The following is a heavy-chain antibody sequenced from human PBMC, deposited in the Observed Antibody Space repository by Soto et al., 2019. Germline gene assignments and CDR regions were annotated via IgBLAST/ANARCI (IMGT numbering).Heavy chain of an antibody. CDR1: GYTFASYD. CDR2: MNPNSNNT. J-gene: IGHJ5*01. Sequence: QVQLVQSGAEVKTPGASVKVSCKASGYTFASYDMNWVRQAPGQGLEWMGWMNPNSNNTGYAQKCQGRLTMTRDSALSIAHMELRSLRNEDTAVYYCAGSDGYQFNGLDSWGQGTLVTVSA. D-gene: IGHD2-21*01. CDR3: AGSDGYQFNGLDS. V-gene: IGHV1-8*01.